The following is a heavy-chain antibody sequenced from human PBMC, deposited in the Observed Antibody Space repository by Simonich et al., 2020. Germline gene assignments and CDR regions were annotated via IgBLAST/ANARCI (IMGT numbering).Heavy chain of an antibody. CDR3: ARVPGIYYYYGMDV. Sequence: GAEVKKPGASVKVSCKASGYTFTGYYMHWVRQAPGQGLERMGRINPNSGGTNYAQKFQGRVTMTRDTSISTAYMELSRLRSDDTAVYYCARVPGIYYYYGMDVWGQGTTVTVSS. V-gene: IGHV1-2*06. D-gene: IGHD3-10*01. CDR2: INPNSGGT. J-gene: IGHJ6*02. CDR1: GYTFTGYY.